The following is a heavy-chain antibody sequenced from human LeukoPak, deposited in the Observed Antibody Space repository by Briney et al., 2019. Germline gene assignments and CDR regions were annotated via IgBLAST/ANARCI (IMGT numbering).Heavy chain of an antibody. CDR3: ARARGNTIFGVVITPYDY. CDR1: GYTFNNYG. V-gene: IGHV1-18*01. J-gene: IGHJ4*02. CDR2: ISAYNGNT. Sequence: ASVKVSCKASGYTFNNYGITWVRQAPGQGLEWMVWISAYNGNTNNVQDLQGRVTMTTDTSTSTPYMELRSLRSDDTAVYYCARARGNTIFGVVITPYDYWGQGTLVTVSS. D-gene: IGHD3-3*01.